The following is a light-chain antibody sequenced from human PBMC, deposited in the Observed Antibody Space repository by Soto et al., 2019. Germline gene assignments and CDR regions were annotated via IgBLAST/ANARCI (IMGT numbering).Light chain of an antibody. CDR2: AAS. CDR3: QQSYSHPIT. V-gene: IGKV1-39*01. Sequence: DIQMTQSPSSLSASVGDRVTITCRPSQSISTYLNWYQQKPQKAPKLLIYAASNLQSGVPSRFSGSGSGTDFTLTISSLQPEDSATYYCQQSYSHPITFGQGTRLEIK. CDR1: QSISTY. J-gene: IGKJ5*01.